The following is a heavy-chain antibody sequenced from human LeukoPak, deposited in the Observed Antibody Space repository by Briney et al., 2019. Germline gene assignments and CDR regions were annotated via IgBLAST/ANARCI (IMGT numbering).Heavy chain of an antibody. CDR3: AREPYYGSGSRWFDP. Sequence: PETLSLTCAVYGGSFSGYYWSWIRQPPGKGLEWIGEINHSGSTNYNPSLKSRVTISVDTSKNQFSPKLSSVTAADTAVYYCAREPYYGSGSRWFDPWGQGTLVTVSS. D-gene: IGHD3-10*01. CDR2: INHSGST. V-gene: IGHV4-34*01. CDR1: GGSFSGYY. J-gene: IGHJ5*02.